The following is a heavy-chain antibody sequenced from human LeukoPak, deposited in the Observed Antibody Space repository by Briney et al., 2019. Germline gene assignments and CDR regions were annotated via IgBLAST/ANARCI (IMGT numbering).Heavy chain of an antibody. CDR2: ITSTSGNI. V-gene: IGHV3-21*01. J-gene: IGHJ4*02. D-gene: IGHD3-22*01. Sequence: GGSLRLSCAASGFTFSNYIMNWVRQAPGKGLEWVSSITSTSGNIYYADSVKGRFTISRDNAKNSLFLQLSSLRVGDTAVYYCVRTYFYDSSKYYYRHFGSWGQGTLVTVSS. CDR1: GFTFSNYI. CDR3: VRTYFYDSSKYYYRHFGS.